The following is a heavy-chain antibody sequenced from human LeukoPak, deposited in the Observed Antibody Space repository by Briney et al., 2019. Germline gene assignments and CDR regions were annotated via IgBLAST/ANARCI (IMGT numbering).Heavy chain of an antibody. CDR3: ARDRGWAEAGKEVGY. Sequence: PGGSLRLSCAASGFTFSTYAMHWVRQAPGKGLEWVALIYYDGSNKYYAESVKGRFTISRDNSKNTLYLQMNSLRVDDTAIYYCARDRGWAEAGKEVGYWGQGTLVIVSS. CDR1: GFTFSTYA. CDR2: IYYDGSNK. V-gene: IGHV3-30*04. D-gene: IGHD6-13*01. J-gene: IGHJ4*02.